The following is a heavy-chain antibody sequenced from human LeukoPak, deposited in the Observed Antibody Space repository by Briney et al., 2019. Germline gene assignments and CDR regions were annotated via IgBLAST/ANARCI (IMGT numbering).Heavy chain of an antibody. V-gene: IGHV3-23*01. CDR2: ISGRGRSP. CDR3: ARGQPPSAPRYFDWVQRGTDFDY. CDR1: GSVLTFGHDA. J-gene: IGHJ4*02. Sequence: GGSVTLSCAPSGSVLTFGHDAMSWVRRAGGKGLEWVAAISGRGRSPYSAISGKGRFTISTDNSKNTLYVQMNSLRAEDTAVYYCARGQPPSAPRYFDWVQRGTDFDYWGQGTLVTVSS. D-gene: IGHD3-9*01.